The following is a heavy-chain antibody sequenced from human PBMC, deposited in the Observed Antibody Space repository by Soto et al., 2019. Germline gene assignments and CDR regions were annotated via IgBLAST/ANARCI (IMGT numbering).Heavy chain of an antibody. D-gene: IGHD6-6*01. CDR3: ARDRTYSSSQGKTWFDP. CDR1: GGTFSSYA. CDR2: IIPIFGTA. Sequence: ASVKVSCKASGGTFSSYAISWVRQAPGQGLEWMGGIIPIFGTANYAQKFQGRVTITADESTSTAYMELSSLRSEDTAVYYCARDRTYSSSQGKTWFDPWCQATLVTVSS. V-gene: IGHV1-69*13. J-gene: IGHJ5*02.